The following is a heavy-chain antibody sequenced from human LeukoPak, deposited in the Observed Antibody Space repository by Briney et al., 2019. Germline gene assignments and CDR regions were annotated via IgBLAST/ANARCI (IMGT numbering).Heavy chain of an antibody. D-gene: IGHD3-22*01. V-gene: IGHV4-34*01. CDR3: ARRETYYYDSSGHMVFDY. CDR2: INHSGST. CDR1: GGSFSGYY. J-gene: IGHJ4*02. Sequence: SETLSLTCAVYGGSFSGYYWSWIRQPPGKGLEWIGEINHSGSTKYNPSLKNQVTISVDTSKNQFSLKLSSVTAADTAVYYCARRETYYYDSSGHMVFDYWGQGTLVTVSS.